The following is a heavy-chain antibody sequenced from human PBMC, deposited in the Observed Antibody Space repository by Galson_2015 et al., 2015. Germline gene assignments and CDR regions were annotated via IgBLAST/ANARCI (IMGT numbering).Heavy chain of an antibody. Sequence: SVKVSCKASGYTFTNYDINWVRQATGQGLEWMGWMNPNSGNTGCAQKFQGRVTMTRNTSISTAYMELSSLRSEDTAVYYCARVGGRPTIFGLPHPVNCFDPWAQGPLVTVSS. V-gene: IGHV1-8*01. D-gene: IGHD3-3*01. CDR3: ARVGGRPTIFGLPHPVNCFDP. CDR2: MNPNSGNT. J-gene: IGHJ5*02. CDR1: GYTFTNYD.